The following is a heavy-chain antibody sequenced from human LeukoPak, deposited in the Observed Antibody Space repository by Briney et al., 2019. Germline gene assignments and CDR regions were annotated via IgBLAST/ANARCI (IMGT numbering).Heavy chain of an antibody. V-gene: IGHV3-23*01. CDR2: ISGSGGST. D-gene: IGHD3-9*01. J-gene: IGHJ5*02. Sequence: GGSLRLSCAASGFTFSSYAMSWVRQAPGKGLEWVSAISGSGGSTYYADSVKGRFTISRDNAKNSLYLQMNSLRAEDTAAYYCASTYYDILTGPGGFDPWGQGTLVTVSS. CDR1: GFTFSSYA. CDR3: ASTYYDILTGPGGFDP.